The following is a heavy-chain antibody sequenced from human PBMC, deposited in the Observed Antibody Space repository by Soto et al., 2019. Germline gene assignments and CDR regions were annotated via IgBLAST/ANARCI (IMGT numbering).Heavy chain of an antibody. D-gene: IGHD4-17*01. CDR3: ASYGRADGDYGYYYYYYMDV. CDR1: GFTFSDYY. J-gene: IGHJ6*03. V-gene: IGHV3-11*01. CDR2: ISSSGSTI. Sequence: GGSLRLSCAASGFTFSDYYMSWIRQAPGKGLEWVSYISSSGSTIYYADSVKGRFTISRDNAKNSLYLQMNSLRAEDTAVYYCASYGRADGDYGYYYYYYMDVWGKGTTVTVSS.